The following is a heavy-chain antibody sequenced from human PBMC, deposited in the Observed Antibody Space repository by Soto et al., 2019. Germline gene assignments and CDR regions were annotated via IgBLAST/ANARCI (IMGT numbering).Heavy chain of an antibody. CDR3: AHRHGIVAAGKYYYYYGMDV. D-gene: IGHD6-13*01. J-gene: IGHJ6*02. Sequence: SGPTLVNPXQTLTLTCSFSGFSLSTSGVGVDWIRQPPGKALEWLALIYWNDDKRYSPSLKSRLTITKDTSKNQVVLTMTNMDPVDTATYYCAHRHGIVAAGKYYYYYGMDVWGQGTTVTVSS. V-gene: IGHV2-5*01. CDR1: GFSLSTSGVG. CDR2: IYWNDDK.